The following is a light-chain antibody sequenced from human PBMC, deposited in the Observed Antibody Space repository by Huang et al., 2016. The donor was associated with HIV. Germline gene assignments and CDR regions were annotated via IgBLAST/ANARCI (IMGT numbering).Light chain of an antibody. CDR3: LQYASSPPLT. CDR1: QSVGSNY. CDR2: GAF. Sequence: EIVLTQSPGTLSLSPGGRATLSCRASQSVGSNYLAWYQQKPGQAPRLVFYGAFTRATGIPDRFSGSGSGTDFTLTISRLEPEDFAVYYCLQYASSPPLTFGGGTKLEIK. J-gene: IGKJ4*01. V-gene: IGKV3-20*01.